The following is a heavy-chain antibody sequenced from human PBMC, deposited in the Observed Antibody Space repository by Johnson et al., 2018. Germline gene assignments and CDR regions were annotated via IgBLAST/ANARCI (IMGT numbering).Heavy chain of an antibody. D-gene: IGHD3-10*01. J-gene: IGHJ6*02. Sequence: QVQLQQWGAGLLKPSETLSLTCAVYGGSFSGYYWSWIRQPPGKGLEWIGEIKHSGSTNYNPSLQSRVTISVDTSKNQFSLKLSSVTAADTAVYYCARGVNYYGSGSYIHYGMDVWGQGTTVTVSS. CDR3: ARGVNYYGSGSYIHYGMDV. CDR2: IKHSGST. CDR1: GGSFSGYY. V-gene: IGHV4-34*01.